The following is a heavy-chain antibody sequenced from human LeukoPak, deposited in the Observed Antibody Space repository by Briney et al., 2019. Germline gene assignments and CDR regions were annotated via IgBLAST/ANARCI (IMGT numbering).Heavy chain of an antibody. Sequence: SETLSLTCTVSGGSISSSSYYWGWIRQPPGKGLEWIGEINHSGSTNYNPSLKSRVTISVDTSKNQFSLKLSSVTAADTAVYYCARDNYDFWSGYTYFDYWGQGTLVTVSS. CDR2: INHSGST. V-gene: IGHV4-39*07. J-gene: IGHJ4*02. D-gene: IGHD3-3*01. CDR1: GGSISSSSYY. CDR3: ARDNYDFWSGYTYFDY.